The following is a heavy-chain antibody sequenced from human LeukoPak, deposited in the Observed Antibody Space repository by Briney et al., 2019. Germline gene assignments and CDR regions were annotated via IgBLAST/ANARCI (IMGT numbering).Heavy chain of an antibody. J-gene: IGHJ5*02. CDR2: INSAGSST. D-gene: IGHD7-27*01. CDR3: ARDQYTNSGNWFDP. Sequence: GGSLRLSCAASGFTFSSYWMHWVRQAPGKGLVWVSRINSAGSSTSYADSVKGRFTISRGNAKNTLYLQMNSLRAEDTAVYFCARDQYTNSGNWFDPWGQGTLVTVSS. V-gene: IGHV3-74*01. CDR1: GFTFSSYW.